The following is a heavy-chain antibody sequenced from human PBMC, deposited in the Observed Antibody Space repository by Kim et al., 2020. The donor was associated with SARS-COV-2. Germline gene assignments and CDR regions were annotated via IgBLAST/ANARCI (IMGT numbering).Heavy chain of an antibody. Sequence: SETLSLTCTVSGGSISSGGYYWSWIRQHPGKGLEWIGYIYYSGSTYYNPSLKSRVTISVDTSKNQFSLKLSSVTAADTAVYYCARDSAGYYGSGSYFVWGKGTTVTVSS. D-gene: IGHD3-10*01. J-gene: IGHJ6*04. CDR3: ARDSAGYYGSGSYFV. CDR2: IYYSGST. V-gene: IGHV4-31*03. CDR1: GGSISSGGYY.